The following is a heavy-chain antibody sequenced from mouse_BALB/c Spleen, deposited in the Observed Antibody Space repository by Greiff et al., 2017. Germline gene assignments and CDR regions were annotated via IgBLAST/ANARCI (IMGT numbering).Heavy chain of an antibody. CDR3: AISFYRYDSHYYAMDY. J-gene: IGHJ4*01. CDR2: IWSDGST. CDR1: GFSLPSYG. V-gene: IGHV2-6-2*01. Sequence: VMLVESGPDLVAPSQSLSITCTVSGFSLPSYGVHWVRQPPGKGLEWMVVIWSDGSTTYNSHLKSRLSISKDNSKSKVFLKMNSLQTDDTAMYYCAISFYRYDSHYYAMDYWGQGTSVTGSS. D-gene: IGHD2-14*01.